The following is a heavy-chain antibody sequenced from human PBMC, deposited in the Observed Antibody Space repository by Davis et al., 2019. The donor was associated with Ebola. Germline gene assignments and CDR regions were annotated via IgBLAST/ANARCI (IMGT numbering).Heavy chain of an antibody. J-gene: IGHJ6*02. V-gene: IGHV3-33*08. CDR2: IWYDGSNK. D-gene: IGHD3-9*01. Sequence: GGSLRLSCAASGFTFSSYGMHWVRQAPGKGLEWVAVIWYDGSNKYYADSVKGRFTISRDNSKNTLYLQMNSLRAEDTAVYYCARDLSDIFFYGMDVWGQGTTVTVSS. CDR1: GFTFSSYG. CDR3: ARDLSDIFFYGMDV.